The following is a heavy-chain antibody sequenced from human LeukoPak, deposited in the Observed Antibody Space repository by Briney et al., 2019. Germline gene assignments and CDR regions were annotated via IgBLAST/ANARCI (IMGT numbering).Heavy chain of an antibody. D-gene: IGHD1-26*01. CDR1: GAFITSSRSY. Sequence: SETLSLTCSVSGAFITSSRSYGAWIRQSPGKGLEWIGSISYSGDTYYNPSVESRVIISVDTSKNQFSLKLSSVTAADTAVYYCARHPSGADTPNPRGILSDWGQGTLVTVSS. V-gene: IGHV4-39*07. J-gene: IGHJ4*02. CDR3: ARHPSGADTPNPRGILSD. CDR2: ISYSGDT.